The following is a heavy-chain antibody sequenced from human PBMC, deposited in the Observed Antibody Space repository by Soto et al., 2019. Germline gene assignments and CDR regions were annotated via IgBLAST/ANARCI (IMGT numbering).Heavy chain of an antibody. J-gene: IGHJ4*02. Sequence: QVQLVQSGAEVKKPGSSVKVSCKASGGTFSSYTISWVRQAPGQGLEWMGRIIPILGIANYAQKFQGRVTITADKSTSTAYMELSSLRSEDTAVYYCARDWLCSSGWYGVYWGQGTLVTVSS. CDR2: IIPILGIA. V-gene: IGHV1-69*08. D-gene: IGHD6-19*01. CDR1: GGTFSSYT. CDR3: ARDWLCSSGWYGVY.